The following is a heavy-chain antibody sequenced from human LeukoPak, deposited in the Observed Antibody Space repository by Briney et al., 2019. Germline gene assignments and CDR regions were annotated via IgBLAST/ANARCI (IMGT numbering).Heavy chain of an antibody. CDR3: ARLRSAAFDI. V-gene: IGHV3-23*01. J-gene: IGHJ3*02. CDR2: FSANDGNT. CDR1: GFIFSNYA. Sequence: GSLRLSCAASGFIFSNYAMTWVRQVPGKGLEWVSVFSANDGNTYYAGSVKGRFTISRDNSKNTVYLEMNSLRAGDTAVYYCARLRSAAFDIWGQGTMVTVSS. D-gene: IGHD4-17*01.